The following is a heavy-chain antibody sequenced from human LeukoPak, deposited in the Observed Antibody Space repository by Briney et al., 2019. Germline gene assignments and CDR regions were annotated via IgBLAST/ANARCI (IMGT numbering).Heavy chain of an antibody. CDR2: MNPNSGNT. CDR3: ATYDFWSGYPGY. J-gene: IGHJ4*02. Sequence: ASVKVSCKASGYTFTSYDINWVRQATGQGLEWMGWMNPNSGNTGYAQKFQGRVTMTRNTSISTAYMELSSLGSEDTAVYYCATYDFWSGYPGYWGQGTLVTVSS. V-gene: IGHV1-8*01. D-gene: IGHD3-3*01. CDR1: GYTFTSYD.